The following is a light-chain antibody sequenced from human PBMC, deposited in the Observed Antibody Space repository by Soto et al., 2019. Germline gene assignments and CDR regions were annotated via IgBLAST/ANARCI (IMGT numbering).Light chain of an antibody. J-gene: IGKJ4*01. CDR3: QQRSAWPLT. V-gene: IGKV3-11*01. CDR2: DAS. Sequence: EIVFTPSPTPPSFSPREKTSPSFRANQSVGTYLGWYQQRVGQAPSLLIYDASKRATGTPDRFSGSGSGTDFTLTISSLEPEDFVVYYCQQRSAWPLTFGGGTKVDIK. CDR1: QSVGTY.